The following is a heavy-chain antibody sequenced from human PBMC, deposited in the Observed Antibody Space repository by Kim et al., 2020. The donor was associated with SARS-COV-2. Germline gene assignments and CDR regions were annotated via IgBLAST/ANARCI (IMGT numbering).Heavy chain of an antibody. CDR3: ARAYSYGDGTIDY. V-gene: IGHV1-2*02. Sequence: YAQKFQGRVTMTRDTSISTAYMELSRLRSDDTAVYYCARAYSYGDGTIDYWGQGTLVTVSS. D-gene: IGHD5-18*01. J-gene: IGHJ4*02.